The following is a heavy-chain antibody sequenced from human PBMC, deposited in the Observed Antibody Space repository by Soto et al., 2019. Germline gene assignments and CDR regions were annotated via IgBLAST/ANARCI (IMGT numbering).Heavy chain of an antibody. CDR1: SGSINNYY. Sequence: SETLSLTCTVSSGSINNYYWSWSRQSPGKGLEWIGYVYYSGTTNYNPTLKSRITILVDTSENRFSLKLTSVTAADTAVYYCARHTDDILTGNEALDIWGQGTVVTVS. V-gene: IGHV4-59*08. CDR2: VYYSGTT. D-gene: IGHD3-9*01. J-gene: IGHJ3*02. CDR3: ARHTDDILTGNEALDI.